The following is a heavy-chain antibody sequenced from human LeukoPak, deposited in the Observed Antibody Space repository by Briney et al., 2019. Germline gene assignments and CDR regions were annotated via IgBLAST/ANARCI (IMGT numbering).Heavy chain of an antibody. J-gene: IGHJ4*02. D-gene: IGHD3-10*01. V-gene: IGHV4-38-2*02. Sequence: SETLSLTCTVSGYSISTGYYWGWIRQPPGKGLEWIGSIYHSGSTYYNPSLKSRVTISVDMSKNQFSLKLSSVTAADTAVYYCVRGLYPATSGSPTSYWGQGTLVTVSS. CDR3: VRGLYPATSGSPTSY. CDR2: IYHSGST. CDR1: GYSISTGYY.